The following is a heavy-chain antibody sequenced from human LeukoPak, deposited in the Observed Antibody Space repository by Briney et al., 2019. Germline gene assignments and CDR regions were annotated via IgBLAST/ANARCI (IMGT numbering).Heavy chain of an antibody. J-gene: IGHJ4*02. D-gene: IGHD4-11*01. CDR3: AREVTVNPYYFDY. CDR2: IIPILGIA. CDR1: GGTFSSFA. Sequence: SLKVSCKASGGTFSSFAISCVRHAPAHGLQWMGRIIPILGIANYAQKFQGRVTITADKSTSTAYMELSSLRSEDTAVYYCAREVTVNPYYFDYWGQGTLVTVSS. V-gene: IGHV1-69*04.